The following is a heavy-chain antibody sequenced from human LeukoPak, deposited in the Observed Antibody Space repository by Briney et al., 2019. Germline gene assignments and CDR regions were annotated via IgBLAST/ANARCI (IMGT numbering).Heavy chain of an antibody. J-gene: IGHJ4*02. Sequence: SETLSLTCTVSGVSISSIRDYWGWIRQPQGKGLEWIGSIYYSGRTYHNPHLKSRVTISVDTSKNQCSLKLSAVTAAGTAVYYWARHVEIAVAGPIDYWGQGTLVTVSS. CDR1: GVSISSIRDY. CDR3: ARHVEIAVAGPIDY. V-gene: IGHV4-39*01. D-gene: IGHD6-19*01. CDR2: IYYSGRT.